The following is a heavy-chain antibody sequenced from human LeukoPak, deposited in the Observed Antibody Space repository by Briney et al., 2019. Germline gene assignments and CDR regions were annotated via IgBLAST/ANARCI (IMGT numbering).Heavy chain of an antibody. D-gene: IGHD5-12*01. V-gene: IGHV3-23*01. CDR3: AKDPEGGYSGYFDY. Sequence: GGSLRLSCAASGFTFNSYAMSWVRQAPGKGLEWVPAISGSGGSTYYADSVKGRFTISRDNSKNTLYLQMNSLRAEDTAVYYCAKDPEGGYSGYFDYWGQGTLVTVSS. J-gene: IGHJ4*02. CDR2: ISGSGGST. CDR1: GFTFNSYA.